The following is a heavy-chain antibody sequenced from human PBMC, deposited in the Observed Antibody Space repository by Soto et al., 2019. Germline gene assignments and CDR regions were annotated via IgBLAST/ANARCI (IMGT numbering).Heavy chain of an antibody. V-gene: IGHV3-73*02. D-gene: IGHD3-22*01. CDR1: GFTFSDSI. J-gene: IGHJ6*02. CDR2: IRSKANSYAT. CDR3: TTSYYYDSRGYLEYYFYGMDV. Sequence: EVQLVESGGGLVQPGGSLTLSCAVSGFTFSDSIIHWVRQASGKGLEWVGRIRSKANSYATTYAASVKGGFTISRDDSKNTAYLQMNSLKTEDTAVYYCTTSYYYDSRGYLEYYFYGMDVWGQGTTVIVSS.